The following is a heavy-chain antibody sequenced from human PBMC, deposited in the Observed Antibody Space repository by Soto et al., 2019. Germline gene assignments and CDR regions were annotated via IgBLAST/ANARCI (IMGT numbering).Heavy chain of an antibody. V-gene: IGHV1-18*01. D-gene: IGHD6-19*01. CDR1: GYTFTTIR. CDR3: ARDRSGWYDF. J-gene: IGHJ5*01. CDR2: IMPHNGDT. Sequence: QVQLVQSAAEGGKPGASVKVSCKASGYTFTTIRLSWVRQAPGQGLEWMGWIMPHNGDTQYAQKLQGRVTMNADTSTTTAYMEVRSLRPDDTAVFYCARDRSGWYDFWGQGTLVTVSS.